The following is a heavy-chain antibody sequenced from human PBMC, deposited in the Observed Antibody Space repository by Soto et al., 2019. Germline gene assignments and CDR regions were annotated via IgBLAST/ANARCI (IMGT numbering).Heavy chain of an antibody. CDR2: ISYDGRNK. D-gene: IGHD3-3*01. Sequence: QVQLEESGGGVVQPGRSLRLSCEASGFTFSNYGMHWVRQGPGKGREWEAVISYDGRNKYHADSVKGRFTISRDNSKNTLYLQMNSLIAEDTAVYYCARIGTSGYKHGYDYYNLDVWGQGTTVTVSS. J-gene: IGHJ6*02. CDR3: ARIGTSGYKHGYDYYNLDV. CDR1: GFTFSNYG. V-gene: IGHV3-30*03.